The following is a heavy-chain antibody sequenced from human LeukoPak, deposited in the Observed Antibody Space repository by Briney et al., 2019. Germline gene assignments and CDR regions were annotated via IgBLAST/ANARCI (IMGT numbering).Heavy chain of an antibody. D-gene: IGHD4/OR15-4a*01. J-gene: IGHJ4*02. V-gene: IGHV4-39*07. CDR1: GGSISSSSYY. CDR2: IYYSGST. Sequence: SETLSLTCTVSGGSISSSSYYWGWIRQPLGKGLEWIGSIYYSGSTYYNPSLKSRVTISVDTSKNQFSLKLSSVTAADTAVYYCTRRLSNGATLNYFDYWGQGTLVTVSS. CDR3: TRRLSNGATLNYFDY.